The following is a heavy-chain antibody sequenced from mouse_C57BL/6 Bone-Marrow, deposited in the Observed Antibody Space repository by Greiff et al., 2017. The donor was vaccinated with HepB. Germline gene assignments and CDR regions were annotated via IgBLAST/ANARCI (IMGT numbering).Heavy chain of an antibody. D-gene: IGHD5-5*01. J-gene: IGHJ2*01. CDR2: INPGSGGT. V-gene: IGHV1-54*01. CDR1: GYAFTNYL. Sequence: VKLQESGAELVRPGTSVKVSCKASGYAFTNYLIEWVKQRPGQGLEWIGVINPGSGGTNYNEKFKGKATLTADKSSSTAYMQLSSLTSEDSAVYFCARWDYLYYIDYWGQGTTLTVSS. CDR3: ARWDYLYYIDY.